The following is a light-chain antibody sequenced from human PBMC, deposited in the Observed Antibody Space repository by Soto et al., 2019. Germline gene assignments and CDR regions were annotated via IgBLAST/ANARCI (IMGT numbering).Light chain of an antibody. CDR3: QHYNDWVKT. J-gene: IGKJ2*01. V-gene: IGKV3-15*01. CDR2: AAS. Sequence: EIVMTQSPATLSVSPGERATLSCRASQSVSSDLAWYQQKPGQAPRLLIYAASTRATGIPARFSGSGSGTEFTLTISSLQYEDFALYYCQHYNDWVKTFGQGTKLEIK. CDR1: QSVSSD.